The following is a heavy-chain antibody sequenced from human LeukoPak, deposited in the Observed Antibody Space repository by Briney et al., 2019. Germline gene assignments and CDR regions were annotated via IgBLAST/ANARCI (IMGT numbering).Heavy chain of an antibody. CDR2: IYSDGRT. Sequence: PGGSLRLSCAASGFTVSNKYMTWVRQAPGKGLEWVSLIYSDGRTYYADSVKGRCTISRDNSKNTLYLQMGSLRAEDMAVYYCARRGGGMDVWGKGTTVTVSS. D-gene: IGHD3-16*01. CDR1: GFTVSNKY. CDR3: ARRGGGMDV. J-gene: IGHJ6*04. V-gene: IGHV3-53*05.